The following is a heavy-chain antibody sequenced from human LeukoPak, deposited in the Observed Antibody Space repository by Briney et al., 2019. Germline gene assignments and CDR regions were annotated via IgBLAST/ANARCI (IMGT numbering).Heavy chain of an antibody. CDR1: GFTFSTYR. Sequence: GGSLRLSCAASGFTFSTYRMNWVRQAPGKGLEWVANIKQDGSEKYYVDSVKGRFTLSRDSAKNSLYLQMNSLRAEDTAVYYCARAEWSNWYFDLWGRGTLVTVS. J-gene: IGHJ2*01. CDR3: ARAEWSNWYFDL. CDR2: IKQDGSEK. D-gene: IGHD3-3*01. V-gene: IGHV3-7*03.